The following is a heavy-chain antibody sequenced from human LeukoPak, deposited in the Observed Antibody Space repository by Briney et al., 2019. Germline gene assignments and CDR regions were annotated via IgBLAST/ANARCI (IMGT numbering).Heavy chain of an antibody. V-gene: IGHV3-21*01. CDR2: VNTVSSYI. Sequence: PGGSLRLSCAASGFTFSDYSMNWVRQAPGKGLEWVASVNTVSSYIYYADSMRGRFTISRDNAKNTLYLQMNSLRAEDTAVYYCASRVNSGWSFDYWGQGTLVTVSS. J-gene: IGHJ4*02. CDR1: GFTFSDYS. CDR3: ASRVNSGWSFDY. D-gene: IGHD6-19*01.